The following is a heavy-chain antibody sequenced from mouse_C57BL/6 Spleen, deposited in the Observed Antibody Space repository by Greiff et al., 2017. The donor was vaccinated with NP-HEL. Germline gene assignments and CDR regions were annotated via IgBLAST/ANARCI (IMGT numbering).Heavy chain of an antibody. J-gene: IGHJ2*01. D-gene: IGHD1-1*01. CDR1: GYTFTDYY. CDR2: IFPGSGST. CDR3: ARSLTTVVAPFDY. V-gene: IGHV1-75*01. Sequence: VQLQQSGPELVKPGASVKISCKASGYTFTDYYINWVKQRPGQGLEWIGWIFPGSGSTYYNEKFKGKATLTVDKSSSTAYMLLSSLTSEDSAVYFCARSLTTVVAPFDYWGQGTTLTVSS.